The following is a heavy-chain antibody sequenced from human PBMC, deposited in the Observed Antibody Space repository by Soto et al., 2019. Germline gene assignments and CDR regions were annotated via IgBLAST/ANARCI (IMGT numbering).Heavy chain of an antibody. CDR1: GGSFSGYH. J-gene: IGHJ4*02. V-gene: IGHV4-34*01. CDR3: ARGENLAARAPRG. Sequence: SETLSLTCAVYGGSFSGYHWSWIRQPPGKGLEWIGEINHSGSTNYNPPLKCRVTISVDKSKNQFSLKLSSVTAADMAVYYCARGENLAARAPRGWGQGTLVTVSS. D-gene: IGHD6-25*01. CDR2: INHSGST.